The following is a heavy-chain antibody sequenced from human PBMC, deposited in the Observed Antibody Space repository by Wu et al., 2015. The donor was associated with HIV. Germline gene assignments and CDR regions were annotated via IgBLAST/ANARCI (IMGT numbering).Heavy chain of an antibody. CDR2: MNPYNGKV. V-gene: IGHV1-24*01. J-gene: IGHJ2*01. D-gene: IGHD2/OR15-2a*01. CDR1: ENSLTKLS. CDR3: ARVQFDDKYYTYFDL. Sequence: HVQLEQSGAVVKKPGASVRVSCKVSENSLTKLSIHWVRQSHGRGLEWMGWMNPYNGKVKSAQKFEDRITMSADKIAQTAYMGLRSLTSDDTTIYFCARVQFDDKYYTYFDLWGQGTLVTVSS.